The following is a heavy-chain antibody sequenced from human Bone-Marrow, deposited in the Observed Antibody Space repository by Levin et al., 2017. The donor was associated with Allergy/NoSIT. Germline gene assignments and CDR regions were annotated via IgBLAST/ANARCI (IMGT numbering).Heavy chain of an antibody. CDR1: GFSLSTSGMC. CDR2: IDWEDDK. CDR3: GRTGQDLRLAAFDI. V-gene: IGHV2-70*11. Sequence: SGPTLVKPTQTLTLTCTFSGFSLSTSGMCVSWIRQPPGKALEWLARIDWEDDKYYSTSLKTRLTISKDTSKNQVVLTMTNMDPVDTATYYCGRTGQDLRLAAFDIWGQGTMVTVSS. D-gene: IGHD5-12*01. J-gene: IGHJ3*02.